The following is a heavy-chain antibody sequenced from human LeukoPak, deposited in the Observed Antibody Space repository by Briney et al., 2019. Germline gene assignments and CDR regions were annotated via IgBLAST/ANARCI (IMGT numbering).Heavy chain of an antibody. J-gene: IGHJ4*02. CDR3: ARDGGYSYGLYFDY. CDR1: GGTFSSYA. D-gene: IGHD5-18*01. Sequence: SVKVSCKASGGTFSSYAISWVRQAPGQGLEWIGRIIPIFCTANYAQKFQGRVTITTDESTSTAYMELSSLRSEDTAVYYCARDGGYSYGLYFDYWGQGTLVTVSS. CDR2: IIPIFCTA. V-gene: IGHV1-69*05.